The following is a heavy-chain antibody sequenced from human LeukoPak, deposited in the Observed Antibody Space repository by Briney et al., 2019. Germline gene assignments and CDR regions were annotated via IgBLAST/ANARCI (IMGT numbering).Heavy chain of an antibody. CDR1: GGSISGFH. CDR2: IYYSGRT. V-gene: IGHV4-59*08. J-gene: IGHJ3*02. Sequence: SETLSLTCTVSGGSISGFHWNWIRQPPGKGLEWIGYIYYSGRTDSNPSLKSRVTVSVDTSKNQFNLRLTSVTAADTAMYYCARRNDFDIWDPGTMVTVSS. CDR3: ARRNDFDI.